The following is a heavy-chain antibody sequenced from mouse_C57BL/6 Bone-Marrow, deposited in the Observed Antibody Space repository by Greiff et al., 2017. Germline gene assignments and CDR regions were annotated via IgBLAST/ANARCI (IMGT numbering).Heavy chain of an antibody. V-gene: IGHV3-6*01. CDR1: GYSITSGYY. CDR2: ISYDGSN. D-gene: IGHD1-1*01. CDR3: ARVGLLYYFDY. Sequence: ESGPGLVKPSQSLSLTCSVTGYSITSGYYWNWIRQFPGNKLEWMGYISYDGSNNYNPSLKNRISITRDTSKNQFFLKLNSVTTEDTATYYCARVGLLYYFDYWGQGTTLTVSS. J-gene: IGHJ2*01.